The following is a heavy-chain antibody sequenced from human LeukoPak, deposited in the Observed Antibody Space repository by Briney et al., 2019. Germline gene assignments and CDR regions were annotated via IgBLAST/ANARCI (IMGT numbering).Heavy chain of an antibody. CDR3: TKGGSYAPLDY. CDR1: GFTFSSYA. CDR2: ISDSGGDT. D-gene: IGHD1-26*01. J-gene: IGHJ4*02. Sequence: GGSLRLPCAASGFTFSSYAMTWVRQTPGEGLEWVSAISDSGGDTIYTDSVKGRFAISRDNAKNTLWLQMNSLRAEDTAIYYCTKGGSYAPLDYWGQGILVTVSS. V-gene: IGHV3-23*01.